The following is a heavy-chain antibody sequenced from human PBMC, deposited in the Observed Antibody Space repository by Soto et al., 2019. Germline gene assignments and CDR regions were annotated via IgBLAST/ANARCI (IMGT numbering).Heavy chain of an antibody. J-gene: IGHJ5*02. CDR3: ARSQPITIFGVVSNWFDP. CDR1: GYTSTSYG. V-gene: IGHV1-18*01. CDR2: ISAYNGNT. Sequence: GASVKVSCKASGYTSTSYGISWVRQAPGQGLEWMGWISAYNGNTNYAQKLQGGVTMTTDTSTSTAYMELRSLRSDDTAVYYCARSQPITIFGVVSNWFDPWGQGTLVTVSS. D-gene: IGHD3-3*01.